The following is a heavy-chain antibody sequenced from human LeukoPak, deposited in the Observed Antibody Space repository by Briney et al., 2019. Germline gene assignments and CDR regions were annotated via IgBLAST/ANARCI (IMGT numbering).Heavy chain of an antibody. CDR3: ARIGLTGDVMEPFGY. D-gene: IGHD1-1*01. CDR1: GVSLRTARMG. CDR2: IFSNDEK. J-gene: IGHJ4*02. V-gene: IGHV2-26*01. Sequence: SGPTLIHLSGTLTLPCNVSGVSLRTARMGVSWIRQPPGKALEWLAHIFSNDEKSYSTSLKSRLTISKDTSKSQVVLTMTNMDPVDTATYYCARIGLTGDVMEPFGYWGQGTLVTVSS.